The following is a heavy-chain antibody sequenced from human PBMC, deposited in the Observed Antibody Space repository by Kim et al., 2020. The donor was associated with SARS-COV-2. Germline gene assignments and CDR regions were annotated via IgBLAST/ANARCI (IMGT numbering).Heavy chain of an antibody. CDR3: ASVAYSSSWRIETNWLDP. D-gene: IGHD6-13*01. J-gene: IGHJ5*02. CDR2: INHSGST. V-gene: IGHV4-34*01. Sequence: SETLSLTCAVYGGSVSGYYWSWIRQPPGKGLEWIGEINHSGSTNYNPSLKSRVTISVDTSKNQFSLKLSSVTAADTAVYYCASVAYSSSWRIETNWLDPWGQGTLVTVSS. CDR1: GGSVSGYY.